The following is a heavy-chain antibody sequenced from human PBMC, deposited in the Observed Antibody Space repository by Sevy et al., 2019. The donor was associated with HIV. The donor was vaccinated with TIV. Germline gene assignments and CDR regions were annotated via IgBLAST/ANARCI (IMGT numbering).Heavy chain of an antibody. CDR1: GFRFNYHN. Sequence: GGSLRLSCAASGFRFNYHNMNWVRQAPGKGLEWISYISNSGSITYLADSVRGRFTISRDNAKNSLFLEMDNLTDEDTAVYYCAREGNRERQTIPLDSWGRGIQVTVSS. J-gene: IGHJ4*02. V-gene: IGHV3-48*02. D-gene: IGHD6-25*01. CDR3: AREGNRERQTIPLDS. CDR2: ISNSGSIT.